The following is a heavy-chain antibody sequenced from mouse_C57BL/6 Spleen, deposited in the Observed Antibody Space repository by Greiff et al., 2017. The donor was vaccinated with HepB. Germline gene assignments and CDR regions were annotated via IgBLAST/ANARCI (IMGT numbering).Heavy chain of an antibody. CDR2: SDPEDGDT. V-gene: IGHV14-1*01. CDR1: GFNIKDYY. D-gene: IGHD1-1*01. J-gene: IGHJ3*01. Sequence: EVQLQQSGAELVRPGASVKLSCTASGFNIKDYYMHWVKQRPEQGLEWIGRSDPEDGDTEYAPKFQGKATMTADTSSNTAYLQLSSLTSEDTAVYYCTTGYYGSSSWFAYWGQGTLVTVSA. CDR3: TTGYYGSSSWFAY.